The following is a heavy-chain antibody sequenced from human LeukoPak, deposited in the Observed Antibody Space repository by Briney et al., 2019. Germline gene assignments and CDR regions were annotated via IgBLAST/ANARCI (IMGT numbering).Heavy chain of an antibody. V-gene: IGHV1-69*13. J-gene: IGHJ4*02. CDR3: ARDGFPLGYYFDY. Sequence: SVKGSCKASGGTFRSYAISWGRQAPGQGLEWVGGIIPIFGTANYAQKFQGRVTITADESTSTAYMELSSLRSEDTAAYYCARDGFPLGYYFDYWGQGTLVTVSS. CDR1: GGTFRSYA. CDR2: IIPIFGTA. D-gene: IGHD3-22*01.